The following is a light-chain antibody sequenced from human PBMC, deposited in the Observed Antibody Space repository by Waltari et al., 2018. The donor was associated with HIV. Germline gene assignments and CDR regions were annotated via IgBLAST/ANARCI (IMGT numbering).Light chain of an antibody. CDR2: VAS. V-gene: IGKV1-NL1*01. CDR1: QAISNS. J-gene: IGKJ2*01. Sequence: DIQMTQSPSSLSASVGDRVTITCRASQAISNSLAWYQQKPEKAPNLLLSVASRLETGVPPTFSGSRSGADFTLTIINLQPEDFATYYCQQYYTTPYTFGRGTKLEMK. CDR3: QQYYTTPYT.